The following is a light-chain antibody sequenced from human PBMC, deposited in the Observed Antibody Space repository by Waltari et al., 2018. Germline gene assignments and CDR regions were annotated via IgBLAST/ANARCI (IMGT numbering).Light chain of an antibody. CDR2: EVS. Sequence: QSALTQPASVSGSHGQSITLSSTGTSRDAGNYTLISWYQQYPDTAPKLMIYEVSKRPSGVSSRFSGSKSGNTASLTISGLQAEDEAEYYCCSYAGYTSLLFGGGTKLTVL. V-gene: IGLV2-23*02. CDR1: SRDAGNYTL. J-gene: IGLJ2*01. CDR3: CSYAGYTSLL.